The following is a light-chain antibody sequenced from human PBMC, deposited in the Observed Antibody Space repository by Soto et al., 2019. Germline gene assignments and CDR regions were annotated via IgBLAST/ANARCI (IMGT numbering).Light chain of an antibody. J-gene: IGKJ1*01. Sequence: EVVMTQSPATLSLSPGERATLSCRASQSVSSSLAWYQQKPGQAPRLLIYGASTRAAGIPDRFSGSGSETEFTLTISIRQAEVFAIYYCQQYNNWWTFGQGTKVEIK. CDR1: QSVSSS. CDR2: GAS. CDR3: QQYNNWWT. V-gene: IGKV3-15*01.